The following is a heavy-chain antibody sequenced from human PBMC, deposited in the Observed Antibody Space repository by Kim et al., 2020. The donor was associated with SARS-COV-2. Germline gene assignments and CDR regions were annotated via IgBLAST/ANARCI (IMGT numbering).Heavy chain of an antibody. J-gene: IGHJ4*02. CDR1: SVSINNKNFY. V-gene: IGHV4-39*01. D-gene: IGHD2-21*01. CDR3: ARLPNLIDVVPYFDS. Sequence: SETLSLTCSVSSVSINNKNFYWGWIRQPPGKGLEWIGSVYFKGNVHYNPSLKNRVAISVDASKNQFSLNLRSVTAADTAIYFCARLPNLIDVVPYFDSWGQGTQVTVSS. CDR2: VYFKGNV.